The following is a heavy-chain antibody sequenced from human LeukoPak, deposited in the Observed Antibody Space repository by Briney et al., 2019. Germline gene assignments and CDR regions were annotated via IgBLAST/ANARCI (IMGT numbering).Heavy chain of an antibody. V-gene: IGHV4-31*03. J-gene: IGHJ5*02. CDR3: ARVGILTGYPNWFDP. Sequence: PSETLSLTCTVSGGSISSGGYYWSWIRQHPGKGLGWIGYIYYSGSTYYNPSLKSRVTVSVDTSKNQFSLKLSSVTAADTAVYYCARVGILTGYPNWFDPWGQGTLVTVSS. CDR2: IYYSGST. D-gene: IGHD3-9*01. CDR1: GGSISSGGYY.